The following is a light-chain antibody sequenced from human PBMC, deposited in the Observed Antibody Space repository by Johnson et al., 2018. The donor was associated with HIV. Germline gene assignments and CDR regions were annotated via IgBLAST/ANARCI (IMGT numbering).Light chain of an antibody. CDR3: GTWDSSLSAGV. CDR2: DNN. V-gene: IGLV1-51*01. CDR1: SSNIGNNY. J-gene: IGLJ1*01. Sequence: QSVLTQPPSVSAAPGQKVTISCSGSSSNIGNNYVYWYQQLPGTAPKLLIYDNNKRPSGIPDRFSGSKSGTSATLGITGLQTGDEADYYCGTWDSSLSAGVCGTGTKVTVL.